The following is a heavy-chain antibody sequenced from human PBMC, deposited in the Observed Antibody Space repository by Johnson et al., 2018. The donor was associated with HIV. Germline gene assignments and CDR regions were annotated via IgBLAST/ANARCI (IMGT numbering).Heavy chain of an antibody. CDR2: ISYDGSNK. CDR1: GFTFSRYG. J-gene: IGHJ3*02. Sequence: QVQLVESGGGVVQPGRSPRLSCAASGFTFSRYGIHCVRQAPGKGLEWVAVISYDGSNKYYADSVKGRFTISRDNSKNTLYLQMNSLRAEDTAVYYCAETPGIAAAGTGYAFDIWGQGTMVTVSS. V-gene: IGHV3-30*03. CDR3: AETPGIAAAGTGYAFDI. D-gene: IGHD6-13*01.